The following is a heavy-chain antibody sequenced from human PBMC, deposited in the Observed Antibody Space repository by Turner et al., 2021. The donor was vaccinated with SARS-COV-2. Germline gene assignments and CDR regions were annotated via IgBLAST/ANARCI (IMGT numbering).Heavy chain of an antibody. J-gene: IGHJ6*02. CDR3: AKGIAARSFYYYGMDV. CDR2: FTWNSGSI. V-gene: IGHV3-9*01. Sequence: EVQLVESGGGLVQPGRSLRLSCAASGFTFDDYAMHWVRQAPGKGLGWVSGFTWNSGSIGYADSVKGRFTISRDNAKNSLYLQMDSLRAEDTALYYCAKGIAARSFYYYGMDVWGQGTTVTVSS. CDR1: GFTFDDYA. D-gene: IGHD6-6*01.